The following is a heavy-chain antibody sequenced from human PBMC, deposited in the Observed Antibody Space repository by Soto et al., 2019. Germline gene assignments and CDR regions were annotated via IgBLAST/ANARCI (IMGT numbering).Heavy chain of an antibody. D-gene: IGHD2-21*01. CDR3: ARDVFCGGAPACPDMDV. Sequence: QVVLEQSGGEVKKPGASVKVSCKASGYTFSGYSITWVRQAPGQGLEWMGRISGYNGNTNYARTLRGRLTLTTDTSTSTAYMELRSLTSDDTAVYCCARDVFCGGAPACPDMDVWGQGTTVPVSS. CDR1: GYTFSGYS. V-gene: IGHV1-18*04. J-gene: IGHJ6*02. CDR2: ISGYNGNT.